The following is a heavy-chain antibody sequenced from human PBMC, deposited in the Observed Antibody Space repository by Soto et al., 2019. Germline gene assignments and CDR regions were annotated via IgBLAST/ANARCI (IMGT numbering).Heavy chain of an antibody. CDR2: ISAGGDRT. Sequence: EVQMSESGGGLVQPGGSLRLSCATSGFTFSNYPMNWVRQAPGKGLEWVSGISAGGDRTYYADSVKGRFTIFRDNSKNSVSLRMNSLRVEDTAVYYCATRVWGQGTLVTVSS. CDR3: ATRV. J-gene: IGHJ4*02. V-gene: IGHV3-23*01. CDR1: GFTFSNYP.